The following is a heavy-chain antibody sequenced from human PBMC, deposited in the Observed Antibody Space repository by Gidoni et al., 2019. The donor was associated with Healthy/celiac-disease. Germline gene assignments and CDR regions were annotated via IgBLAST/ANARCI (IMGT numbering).Heavy chain of an antibody. CDR3: AREIGRTSMTTVTTRCDP. CDR2: INHSGST. V-gene: IGHV4-34*01. CDR1: VGSFRGYY. J-gene: IGHJ5*02. D-gene: IGHD4-4*01. Sequence: QVQLQQWGAGLLKPSETLSLTCAVYVGSFRGYYWSWIRQPPGKGLEWIGEINHSGSTNYNPSLKSRVTISVDTSKNQFSLKLSSVTAADTAVYYCAREIGRTSMTTVTTRCDPWGQGTLVTVSS.